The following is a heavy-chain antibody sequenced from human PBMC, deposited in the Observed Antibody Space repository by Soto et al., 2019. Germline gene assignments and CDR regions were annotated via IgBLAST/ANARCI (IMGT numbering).Heavy chain of an antibody. CDR2: ISGSGGST. CDR1: GFTFSSYA. D-gene: IGHD6-19*01. CDR3: AEDPPPIAVAGAFDI. J-gene: IGHJ3*02. Sequence: GGSLRLSCAASGFTFSSYAMSWVRQAPGKGLEWVSAISGSGGSTYYADTVKGRYTITRDNSKNTLYLQMNSLRAEDTAVYYCAEDPPPIAVAGAFDIWGQGTMVTVSS. V-gene: IGHV3-23*01.